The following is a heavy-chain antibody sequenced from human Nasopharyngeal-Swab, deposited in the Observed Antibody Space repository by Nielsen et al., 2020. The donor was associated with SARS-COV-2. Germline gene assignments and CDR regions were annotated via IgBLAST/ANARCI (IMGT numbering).Heavy chain of an antibody. V-gene: IGHV1-69*13. CDR3: ARKRRGYYYYGMDV. D-gene: IGHD3-10*01. CDR2: IIPIFGTA. CDR1: GGTFSSYA. Sequence: SVKVSCKASGGTFSSYAISWVRQAPGQGLEWMGGIIPIFGTANYAQKFQGRVTITADEPTSTAYMELSSLRSEDTAVYYCARKRRGYYYYGMDVWGQGTTVTVSS. J-gene: IGHJ6*02.